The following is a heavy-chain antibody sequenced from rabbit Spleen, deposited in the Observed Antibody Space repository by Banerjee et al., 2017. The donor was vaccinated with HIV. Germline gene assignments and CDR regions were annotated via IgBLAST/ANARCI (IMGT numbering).Heavy chain of an antibody. D-gene: IGHD1-1*01. V-gene: IGHV1S40*01. CDR2: IHDTNNGAT. Sequence: QSLEESGGGLVQPEGSLTLTCTASGFSFSSRYYMCWVRQAPGKGLEWIACIHDTNNGATYYTTWAKGRFTISKTSSTTVTLQVTSLTGADTATYHCARGLLASSASWLGYLDLWGQGTLVTVS. J-gene: IGHJ4*01. CDR1: GFSFSSRYY. CDR3: ARGLLASSASWLGYLDL.